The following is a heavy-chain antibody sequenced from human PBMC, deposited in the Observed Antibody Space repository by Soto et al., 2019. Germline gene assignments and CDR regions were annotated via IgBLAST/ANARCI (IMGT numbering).Heavy chain of an antibody. CDR2: IYYSGST. Sequence: SETLSLTCTVSGGSISSYYWSWIRQPPGKGLEWIGYIYYSGSTNYNPSLKSRVTISVDTSKNQFSLKLTSVTAADTAVYYCARGVRNYDSSGYYYESGWFDPWGQGTLVTVSS. V-gene: IGHV4-59*01. D-gene: IGHD3-22*01. J-gene: IGHJ5*02. CDR1: GGSISSYY. CDR3: ARGVRNYDSSGYYYESGWFDP.